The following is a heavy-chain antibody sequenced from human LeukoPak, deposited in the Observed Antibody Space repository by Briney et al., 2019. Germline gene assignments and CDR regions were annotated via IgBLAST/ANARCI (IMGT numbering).Heavy chain of an antibody. J-gene: IGHJ5*02. V-gene: IGHV4-59*01. CDR1: GGSISSYY. CDR3: AREGTYGWYNWFDP. CDR2: RYRTGST. Sequence: SETLSLTCTVSGGSISSYYWSWIRQPPGQGLEWIGYRYRTGSTNYNPSLKSRVTITPDTSKNQFSLRLTSVTAADTAVYYCAREGTYGWYNWFDPWGQGTLVTVSS. D-gene: IGHD6-19*01.